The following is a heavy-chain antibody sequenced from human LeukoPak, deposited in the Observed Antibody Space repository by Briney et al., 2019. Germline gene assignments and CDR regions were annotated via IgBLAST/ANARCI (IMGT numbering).Heavy chain of an antibody. V-gene: IGHV4-39*07. CDR2: IYYSGTT. Sequence: SETLSLTCTISSGSISSYYWSWIRQPPGKGLEWIGSIYYSGTTYYKPSLKSRVTISVDTSKNQLSLRLSSVTAADTAVYYCARDRGYSVGAAAGFDYWGQGTLVTVSS. CDR3: ARDRGYSVGAAAGFDY. J-gene: IGHJ4*02. D-gene: IGHD5/OR15-5a*01. CDR1: SGSISSYY.